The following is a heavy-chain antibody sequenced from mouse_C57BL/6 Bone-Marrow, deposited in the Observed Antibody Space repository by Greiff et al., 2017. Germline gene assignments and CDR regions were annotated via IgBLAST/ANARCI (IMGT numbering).Heavy chain of an antibody. J-gene: IGHJ2*01. D-gene: IGHD2-10*02. V-gene: IGHV5-4*01. CDR3: ARGGYDHRGNYFDY. CDR1: GFTFSSYA. Sequence: EVQLVESGGGLVKPGGSLKLSCAASGFTFSSYAMSWVRQTPEKRLEWVATISDGGSYTYYPENVKGRFTISRDNAKNNLYLQMSHLKTEDTAMYYCARGGYDHRGNYFDYWGQGTTLTVSS. CDR2: ISDGGSYT.